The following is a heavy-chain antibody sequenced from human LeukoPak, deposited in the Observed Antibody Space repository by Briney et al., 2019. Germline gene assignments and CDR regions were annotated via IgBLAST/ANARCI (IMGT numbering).Heavy chain of an antibody. D-gene: IGHD3-22*01. Sequence: PSETLSLTCAVYGGSFSGYYWSWIRQPPGKRLEWIGEINHSGSTNYNPSLKSRVTISVDTSKNQFSLKLSSVTAADTAVYYCARVRPYYYDSSGPPVDWGQGTLVTVSS. V-gene: IGHV4-34*01. CDR1: GGSFSGYY. CDR3: ARVRPYYYDSSGPPVD. CDR2: INHSGST. J-gene: IGHJ4*02.